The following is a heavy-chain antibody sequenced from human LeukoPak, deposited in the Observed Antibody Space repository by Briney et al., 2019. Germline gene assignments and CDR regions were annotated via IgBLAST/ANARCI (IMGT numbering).Heavy chain of an antibody. CDR2: ISSSSSYI. J-gene: IGHJ4*02. CDR1: GFTFSSYS. Sequence: PGGSLRLSCAASGFTFSSYSMNWVRQAPGKGLEWVSSISSSSSYIYYADSVKGRFTISRDNAKNSLYLQMNSLRAEDTAVYYCARDNDQLLPFDYWGQGTLVTVSS. D-gene: IGHD2-2*01. V-gene: IGHV3-21*01. CDR3: ARDNDQLLPFDY.